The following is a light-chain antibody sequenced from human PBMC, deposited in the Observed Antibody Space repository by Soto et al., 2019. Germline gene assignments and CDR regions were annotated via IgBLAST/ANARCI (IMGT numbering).Light chain of an antibody. Sequence: DIQMTQSPYSLSAAVGDRVTIACRASQNINTYLNWYQQKPGKAPKLLIFDAASLQSGVPSRFSGGWSRTDFTLTITNLQPEDFATYYCQQTSSAPFTFGPGTKVDIK. CDR3: QQTSSAPFT. CDR2: DAA. V-gene: IGKV1-39*01. J-gene: IGKJ3*01. CDR1: QNINTY.